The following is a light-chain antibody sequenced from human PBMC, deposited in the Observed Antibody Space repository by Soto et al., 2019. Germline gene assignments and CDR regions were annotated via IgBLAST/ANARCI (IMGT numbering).Light chain of an antibody. CDR3: QQYNNWPWT. CDR1: QSIGRW. J-gene: IGKJ1*01. Sequence: DIQMTQSPSTLSASIGDRLSITCSASQSIGRWLAWYQQKPGQAPNLLIDDASSLQSGVPSRFSGSGSGTESTLTISSLQSEDFAVYYGQQYNNWPWTFGQGTKVDIK. V-gene: IGKV1-5*01. CDR2: DAS.